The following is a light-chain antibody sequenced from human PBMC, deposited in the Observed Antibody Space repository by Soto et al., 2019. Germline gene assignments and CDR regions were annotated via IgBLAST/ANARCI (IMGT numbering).Light chain of an antibody. CDR1: QTINNK. CDR2: AAS. V-gene: IGKV1-9*01. Sequence: DIQMTQSPSTLSASVGDRVTITCRASQTINNKLAWYQQKPGKAPNLLIYAASTLQSGVPSRFSGGGSGTDFTLTISSLQPEDFATYYCQQVYVYPSTFGGGTKVDIK. J-gene: IGKJ4*01. CDR3: QQVYVYPST.